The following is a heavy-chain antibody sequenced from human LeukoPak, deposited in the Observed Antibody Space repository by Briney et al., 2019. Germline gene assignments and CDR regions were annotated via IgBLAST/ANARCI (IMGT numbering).Heavy chain of an antibody. D-gene: IGHD2-8*01. CDR2: VYYSGST. J-gene: IGHJ4*02. Sequence: SETLPLTCSVSGVSMTGSSYYWAWIRQPPGKDLEWIGSVYYSGSTSYSPSLKSRVTISVDTSKNQFSLSLHSVTAADTAIYYCARNVSAGYFDFWGQGTLVTVSS. CDR3: ARNVSAGYFDF. CDR1: GVSMTGSSYY. V-gene: IGHV4-39*01.